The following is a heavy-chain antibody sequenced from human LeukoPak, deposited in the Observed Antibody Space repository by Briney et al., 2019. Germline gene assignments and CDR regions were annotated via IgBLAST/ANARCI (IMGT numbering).Heavy chain of an antibody. Sequence: GGSLRLSCAASKFIFSDYGMHWVRQAPGKGLEWVAFIWYDGSDEYYADSVKGRFTISRDNSKNTLYLQMKSLTTEDTAVYYCAKGGGELGSGSLDYWGQGTLVAVSS. D-gene: IGHD3-10*01. V-gene: IGHV3-30*02. CDR3: AKGGGELGSGSLDY. J-gene: IGHJ4*02. CDR2: IWYDGSDE. CDR1: KFIFSDYG.